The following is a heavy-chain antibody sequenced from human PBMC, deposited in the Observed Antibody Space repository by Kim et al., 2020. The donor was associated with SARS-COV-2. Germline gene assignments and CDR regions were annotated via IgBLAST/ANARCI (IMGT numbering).Heavy chain of an antibody. D-gene: IGHD6-13*01. Sequence: TKYSQQFQGRVTITRDTSANTAYVELSSLRSEDTSVYFCARAMAAAGSFDFWGQGTLVTVSS. V-gene: IGHV1-3*01. CDR3: ARAMAAAGSFDF. J-gene: IGHJ4*02. CDR2: T.